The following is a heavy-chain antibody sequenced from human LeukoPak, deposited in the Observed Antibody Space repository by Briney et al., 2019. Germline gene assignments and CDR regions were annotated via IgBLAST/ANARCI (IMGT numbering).Heavy chain of an antibody. CDR1: GGTFNTYT. CDR2: IIPLFGTA. V-gene: IGHV1-69*05. J-gene: IGHJ6*03. CDR3: ARVDRYHFYLDV. Sequence: SVKVSCKASGGTFNTYTITWVRQAPGQGLEWMGGIIPLFGTANFAQKFQGRVTLTTDESTSTAYTELSSLISEDTAIYYCARVDRYHFYLDVWGKGTTVTVSS.